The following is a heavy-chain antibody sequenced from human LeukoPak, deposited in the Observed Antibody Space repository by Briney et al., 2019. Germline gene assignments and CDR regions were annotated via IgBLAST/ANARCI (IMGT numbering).Heavy chain of an antibody. D-gene: IGHD3-10*01. J-gene: IGHJ6*02. V-gene: IGHV3-23*01. CDR1: GFTFSSYA. CDR2: ISGSGGST. Sequence: GGSLRLSCAASGFTFSSYAMSWVRKAPGKGLEWVSAISGSGGSTYYADSVKGRFTISRDNSKNTLYLQMNSLRAEDTAVYYCAKELWFGESTNYYYYYGMDVWGQGTTVTVSS. CDR3: AKELWFGESTNYYYYYGMDV.